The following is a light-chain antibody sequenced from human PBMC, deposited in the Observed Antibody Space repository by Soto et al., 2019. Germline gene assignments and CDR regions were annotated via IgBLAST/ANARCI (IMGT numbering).Light chain of an antibody. V-gene: IGKV1-39*01. CDR2: GAS. J-gene: IGKJ1*01. CDR1: QNIDMY. Sequence: DIHMTQSPSSLSASVGDTVTITCRASQNIDMYLNWYQQKPGKAPRVLISGASNLQSGLPLRFSGSGSRTDFTLTISSLQSEDFASYFCQHTFNSPPWTFGQGTKVDIK. CDR3: QHTFNSPPWT.